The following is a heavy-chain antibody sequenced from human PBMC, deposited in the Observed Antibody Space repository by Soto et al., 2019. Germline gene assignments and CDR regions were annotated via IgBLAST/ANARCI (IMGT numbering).Heavy chain of an antibody. V-gene: IGHV3-23*01. CDR2: ISGSGGST. Sequence: GGSLRLSCAASGFTFSSYAMSWVRQAPGKGLEWVSAISGSGGSTYYADSVKGRFTISRDNSKNTLYLQMNSLRAEDTAVYYCAKERGYCSGGSCYSLIGYYYGMAVWGQGTTVTVS. CDR3: AKERGYCSGGSCYSLIGYYYGMAV. D-gene: IGHD2-15*01. CDR1: GFTFSSYA. J-gene: IGHJ6*02.